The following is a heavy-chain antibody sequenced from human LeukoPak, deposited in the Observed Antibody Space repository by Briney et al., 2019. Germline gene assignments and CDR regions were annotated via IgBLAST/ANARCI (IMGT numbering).Heavy chain of an antibody. D-gene: IGHD4-17*01. J-gene: IGHJ4*02. CDR3: ARAYGDLYFVY. V-gene: IGHV4-4*07. Sequence: SETLSLTCTVSGGSIITYYRSWIRQPAGKGPESIARIYSSGRTNYHPSLESRVTMSVDTSKNQFSLNLTSVTAADTAVYYCARAYGDLYFVYWGQGILVTVSS. CDR2: IYSSGRT. CDR1: GGSIITYY.